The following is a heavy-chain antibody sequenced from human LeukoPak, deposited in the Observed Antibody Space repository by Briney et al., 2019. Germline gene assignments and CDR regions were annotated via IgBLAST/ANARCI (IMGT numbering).Heavy chain of an antibody. Sequence: GGSLRLPCAASGFTFSDYAMSWVRRAPGKGLEWVSSISGSGGSTYYADSVKGRFTISRDNSKNTLYLQVNSLRAEDTAVYYCAKDRSAAPGGRAFDYWGQGTLVTVSS. CDR3: AKDRSAAPGGRAFDY. V-gene: IGHV3-23*01. D-gene: IGHD6-13*01. CDR1: GFTFSDYA. J-gene: IGHJ4*02. CDR2: ISGSGGST.